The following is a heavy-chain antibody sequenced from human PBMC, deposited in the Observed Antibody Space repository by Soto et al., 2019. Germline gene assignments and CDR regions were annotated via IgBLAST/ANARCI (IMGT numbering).Heavy chain of an antibody. Sequence: EVQLVESGGGLVQPGGSLRLSCAASGLAFSNYWMHWVRQAPGKGLMWVSRINNDGSTTTYADSVEGRFTISRDNAKYTLYLQINSLRVEDTAVYYCSRGYYDTSGFYLGGPKYFLHWGQGTLVTVSS. CDR3: SRGYYDTSGFYLGGPKYFLH. J-gene: IGHJ1*01. CDR1: GLAFSNYW. D-gene: IGHD3-22*01. V-gene: IGHV3-74*01. CDR2: INNDGSTT.